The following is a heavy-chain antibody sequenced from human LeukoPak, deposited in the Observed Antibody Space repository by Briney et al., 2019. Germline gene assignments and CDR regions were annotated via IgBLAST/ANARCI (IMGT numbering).Heavy chain of an antibody. D-gene: IGHD3-10*01. Sequence: GGSLRLSCAASGFTFSDYSMNWVRQTSRKGLEWVSCISGSGSYIYYADSVKGRFTISRDNAKNSLNLQVNSLRAEDTAVYYCVRERYHGSGAPKFDYWGQGTRVTVSS. V-gene: IGHV3-21*01. CDR1: GFTFSDYS. CDR2: ISGSGSYI. J-gene: IGHJ4*02. CDR3: VRERYHGSGAPKFDY.